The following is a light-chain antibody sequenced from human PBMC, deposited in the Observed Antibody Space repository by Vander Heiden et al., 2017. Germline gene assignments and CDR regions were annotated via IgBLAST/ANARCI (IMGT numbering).Light chain of an antibody. J-gene: IGLJ2*01. V-gene: IGLV1-40*01. Sequence: QSVLTQPPSVSGAPGQRVTISCTGSSSNIGAGYDVHLYQQLPGTATNSLSTGNSNPPSGVPDRSSGAKSGTSASLAITGLQAEDDADYYCQSYDSSLSGPYVVFGGGTKLTVL. CDR2: GNS. CDR1: SSNIGAGYD. CDR3: QSYDSSLSGPYVV.